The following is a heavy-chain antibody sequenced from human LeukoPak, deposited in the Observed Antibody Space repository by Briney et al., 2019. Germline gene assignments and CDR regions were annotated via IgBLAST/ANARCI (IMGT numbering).Heavy chain of an antibody. CDR2: IYYSGST. CDR1: GGSISSYY. Sequence: SETLSLTCTVSGGSISSYYWSWIRQPPGKGLEWIGYIYYSGSTNYNPSLKSRVTISVDTSKNQFSLKLSSVTAADTAVYYCARDRGPSGLSCWGQGTLVTVSS. J-gene: IGHJ4*02. V-gene: IGHV4-59*01. D-gene: IGHD2-15*01. CDR3: ARDRGPSGLSC.